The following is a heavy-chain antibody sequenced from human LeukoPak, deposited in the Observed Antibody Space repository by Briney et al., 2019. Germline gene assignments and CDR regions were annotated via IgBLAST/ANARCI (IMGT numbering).Heavy chain of an antibody. V-gene: IGHV4-39*01. D-gene: IGHD3-16*02. CDR1: GGSISSSSYY. Sequence: ASETLSLTCTVSGGSISSSSYYWSWIRQPPGKGLEWIGEINHSGSTNYNPSLKSRVTISVDTSKNQFSLKLSSVTAADTAVYYCARHGGGYDYVWGSYRYRKDQFDYWGQGTLVTVSS. CDR3: ARHGGGYDYVWGSYRYRKDQFDY. J-gene: IGHJ4*02. CDR2: INHSGST.